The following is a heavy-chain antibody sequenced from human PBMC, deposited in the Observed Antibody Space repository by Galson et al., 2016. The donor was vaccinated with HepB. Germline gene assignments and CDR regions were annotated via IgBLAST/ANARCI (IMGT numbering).Heavy chain of an antibody. Sequence: SLRLSCAASVFSFSGLWMNWVRQTPGKGLEWVAIIKQDGSEQKYEDSVKGRFTISRDNAKNSVYLQMNSLRGEDTAVYYCVGGAGWLPDYWGQGTLVTVSS. J-gene: IGHJ4*02. CDR2: IKQDGSEQ. D-gene: IGHD6-19*01. CDR3: VGGAGWLPDY. CDR1: VFSFSGLW. V-gene: IGHV3-7*03.